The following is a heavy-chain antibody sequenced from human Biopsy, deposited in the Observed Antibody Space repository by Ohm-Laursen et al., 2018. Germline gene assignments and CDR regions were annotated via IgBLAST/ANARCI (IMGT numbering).Heavy chain of an antibody. D-gene: IGHD6-19*01. CDR3: TKERRGWYSER. CDR2: ITHDGSKT. Sequence: SLRLSCSASGFTFSDYAMHWVRQAPGKGLEWVAIITHDGSKTYYADSVEGRFTISRDQFKSTVYLQLNSLRTEDTAIYYCTKERRGWYSERWGQGTLVTVSS. V-gene: IGHV3-30*18. J-gene: IGHJ4*02. CDR1: GFTFSDYA.